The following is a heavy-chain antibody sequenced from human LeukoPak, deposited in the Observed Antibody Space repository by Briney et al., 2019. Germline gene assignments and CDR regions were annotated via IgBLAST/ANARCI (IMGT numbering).Heavy chain of an antibody. CDR2: ISGSGSNT. CDR1: EFTFSSYA. J-gene: IGHJ4*02. CDR3: ARHGFGVFEGY. V-gene: IGHV3-23*01. D-gene: IGHD3-10*01. Sequence: GGSLRLSCAASEFTFSSYAMSWVRQAPGKGLEWVSGISGSGSNTYYADSVKGRFTISRDNPKNTLYLQMNSLRAEDTAVYYCARHGFGVFEGYWGQGTLVTVSS.